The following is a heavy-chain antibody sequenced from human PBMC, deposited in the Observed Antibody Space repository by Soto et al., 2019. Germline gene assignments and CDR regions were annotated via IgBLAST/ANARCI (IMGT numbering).Heavy chain of an antibody. J-gene: IGHJ3*02. CDR1: GGTFSTYA. D-gene: IGHD1-26*01. V-gene: IGHV1-69*13. CDR2: IIPIFGTA. Sequence: SVKVSCKASGGTFSTYAISWVRQAPGQGLEWMGGIIPIFGTANYAQKFQGRVTITADASTGTAYMELSSLRSEDTAVYFCARDAPLGAIAAFDIWGQGTMVTVSS. CDR3: ARDAPLGAIAAFDI.